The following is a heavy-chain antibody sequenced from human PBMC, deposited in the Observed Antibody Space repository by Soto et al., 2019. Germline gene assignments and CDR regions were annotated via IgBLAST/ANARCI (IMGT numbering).Heavy chain of an antibody. J-gene: IGHJ4*02. CDR1: GFALTTYT. Sequence: GWSLRLSCVSSGFALTTYTMNWVRQGPGTGLEWVSSINGRSNYKYYSDSVKGRFTVSRDNAQNSLFLQMSRLGPEDTAVYYCVREDGVVGASSAFDSWGQGTLVTVSS. CDR2: INGRSNYK. D-gene: IGHD1-26*01. V-gene: IGHV3-21*01. CDR3: VREDGVVGASSAFDS.